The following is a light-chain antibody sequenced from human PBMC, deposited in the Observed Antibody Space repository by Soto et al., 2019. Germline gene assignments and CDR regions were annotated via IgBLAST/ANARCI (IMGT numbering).Light chain of an antibody. Sequence: EIVMTQSPATLSVSPGGRATLSCRASQSISDTLAWYQQKPGQAPRLLIYGASKRATGFPARFSGSGSGTDFTLTISSLQSEDFAVYYCQKYNNWPWTCGQGTKGDIK. CDR3: QKYNNWPWT. V-gene: IGKV3-15*01. J-gene: IGKJ1*01. CDR2: GAS. CDR1: QSISDT.